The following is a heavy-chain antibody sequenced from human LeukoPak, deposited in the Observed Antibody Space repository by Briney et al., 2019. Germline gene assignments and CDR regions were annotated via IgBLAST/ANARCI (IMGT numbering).Heavy chain of an antibody. J-gene: IGHJ4*02. Sequence: GRSLTPHCPAPGFTHSSYDMHKIHHAQGKRLEWVPVISYDGSNKYYADSVKGRFTISRDNSKNTLYLQMNSLRAEDTAVYSCARHADGYSDYWGQPTLVTVSS. CDR1: GFTHSSYD. CDR2: ISYDGSNK. CDR3: ARHADGYSDY. D-gene: IGHD5-18*01. V-gene: IGHV3-30*01.